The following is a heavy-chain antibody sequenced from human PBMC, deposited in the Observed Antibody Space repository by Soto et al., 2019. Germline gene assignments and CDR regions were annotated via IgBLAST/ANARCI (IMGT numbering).Heavy chain of an antibody. Sequence: QVQLVQSGAEEKKPGASVKVSCQASGYTFTAYAIHWVRQAPGQRLEWMGWINAGNGNTRYLQKLQTRITITRDTTASTAYMELSSLTFADTAVYYCARSAISPVGGLIGAFDYWGQGNVVAVSS. D-gene: IGHD3-16*02. V-gene: IGHV1-3*05. CDR3: ARSAISPVGGLIGAFDY. J-gene: IGHJ4*02. CDR2: INAGNGNT. CDR1: GYTFTAYA.